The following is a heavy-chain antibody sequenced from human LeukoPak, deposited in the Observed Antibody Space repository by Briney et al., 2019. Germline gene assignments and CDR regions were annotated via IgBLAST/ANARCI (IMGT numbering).Heavy chain of an antibody. Sequence: GASVKVSCKASGGTFSSYAISWVRQAPGQGLEWMGRIIPVFGTANYAQKFQDRVAITTDESTSTAYMELSSLRSEDTAVYYCARDPPHYYDSSGYYFVGAFDIWGQGTMVTVSS. D-gene: IGHD3-22*01. CDR2: IIPVFGTA. V-gene: IGHV1-69*05. CDR1: GGTFSSYA. CDR3: ARDPPHYYDSSGYYFVGAFDI. J-gene: IGHJ3*02.